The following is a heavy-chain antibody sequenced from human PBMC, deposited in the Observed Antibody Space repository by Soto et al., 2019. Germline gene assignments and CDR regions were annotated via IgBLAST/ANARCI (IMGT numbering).Heavy chain of an antibody. CDR2: GNPGGIT. Sequence: PSETLSLTCAVYGGALSGYYWTWIRQPPGKGLEWIGEGNPGGITNYSPCVKSRLTISLDTSKKQVSLEMTCVTAADTAVYYCGRVVITMAIQSIDSWGPGTLVTVSS. D-gene: IGHD1-1*01. J-gene: IGHJ4*02. V-gene: IGHV4-34*01. CDR1: GGALSGYY. CDR3: GRVVITMAIQSIDS.